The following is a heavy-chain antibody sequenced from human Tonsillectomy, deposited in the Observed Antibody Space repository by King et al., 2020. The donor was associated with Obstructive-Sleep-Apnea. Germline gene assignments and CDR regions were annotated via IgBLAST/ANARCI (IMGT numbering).Heavy chain of an antibody. D-gene: IGHD6-19*01. CDR2: IRYDGNSK. CDR1: GFTFSSYA. CDR3: VKEGGYNSGQNAFDI. J-gene: IGHJ3*02. Sequence: VQLVQSGGGVVQPGTSLRLSCAASGFTFSSYAMHWVRQAPGKGLEWVAFIRYDGNSKCYADSVKGRFTISRDNSKNRLYLQMNGLRAEDTAVYYCVKEGGYNSGQNAFDIWGQGTMVTVSS. V-gene: IGHV3-30*02.